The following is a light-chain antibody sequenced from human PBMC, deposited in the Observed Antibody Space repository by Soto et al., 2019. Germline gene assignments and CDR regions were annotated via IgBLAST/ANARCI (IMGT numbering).Light chain of an antibody. J-gene: IGKJ5*01. CDR1: QGISSY. CDR2: AAS. Sequence: DIQLTQSPSFLSASVGDRVTITCRASQGISSYLAWSQQKPGKAPKLLIYAASTLQSGVPSRFSGSGSGTEFTLAISSLQPGDCASYGCQHLDSYSTFGQGTRLEIK. V-gene: IGKV1-9*01. CDR3: QHLDSYST.